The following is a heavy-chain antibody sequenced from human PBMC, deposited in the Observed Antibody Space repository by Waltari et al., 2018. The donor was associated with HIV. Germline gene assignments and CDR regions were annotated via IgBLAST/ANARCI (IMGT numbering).Heavy chain of an antibody. CDR1: GYTFTSYD. CDR3: ARGIPAGRYETLTGQDY. D-gene: IGHD3-9*01. CDR2: TNPNCGST. V-gene: IGHV1-8*01. J-gene: IGHJ4*02. Sequence: QVQLVQSGAEVKTPGASVMVSCKASGYTFTSYDINWVRQATGQGLEWMGWTNPNCGSTGYAQKIQGRVTTTRNAAITTAYMELSSLTSEDTAVYFCARGIPAGRYETLTGQDYWGQGTLVTVAS.